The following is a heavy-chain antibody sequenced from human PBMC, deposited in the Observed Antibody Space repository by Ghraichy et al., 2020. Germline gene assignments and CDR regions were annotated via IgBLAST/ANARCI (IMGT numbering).Heavy chain of an antibody. CDR2: INQSGST. CDR3: ARGASKLGYCSGTSCPFGY. D-gene: IGHD2-2*01. Sequence: GSLRLSCAVYGGSFSGYFWGWIRQPPGKGLEWIGQINQSGSTKYNPSLKSRVTISVDMSKNQFSLELTSVTAADTAVYYCARGASKLGYCSGTSCPFGYWGQGTLVTVAS. CDR1: GGSFSGYF. V-gene: IGHV4-34*01. J-gene: IGHJ4*02.